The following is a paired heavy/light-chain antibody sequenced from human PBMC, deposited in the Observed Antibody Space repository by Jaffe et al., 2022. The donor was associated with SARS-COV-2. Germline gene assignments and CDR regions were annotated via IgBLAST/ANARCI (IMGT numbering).Heavy chain of an antibody. J-gene: IGHJ4*02. Sequence: EVQLVQPAAEVKKPGESLKLSCRASGYSFTNYWIGWVRQMPGKGLEYVGIVYPGDSDTVYSPSFQGRVTISVDNSISTAYLQWSSLKASDTAMYYCTRLDLDTAMAAFDYWGQGTLVTVSS. CDR3: TRLDLDTAMAAFDY. D-gene: IGHD5-18*01. CDR1: GYSFTNYW. V-gene: IGHV5-51*01. CDR2: VYPGDSDT.
Light chain of an antibody. V-gene: IGLV3-25*03. Sequence: SYELTQPPSVSVSPGQTARITCSGDALPRQYAYWYQQKAGQAPVVVIYKDTERPSGIPERFSGSSSGTTVTLTISGIQAEDEADYYCQSADSTATYKLFGGGTKLTVL. CDR3: QSADSTATYKL. CDR1: ALPRQY. J-gene: IGLJ3*02. CDR2: KDT.